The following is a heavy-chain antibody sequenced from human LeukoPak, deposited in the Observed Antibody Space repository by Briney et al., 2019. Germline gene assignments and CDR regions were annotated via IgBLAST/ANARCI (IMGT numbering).Heavy chain of an antibody. CDR3: ARGVTRGYIYGD. CDR2: VYHSVST. D-gene: IGHD5-18*01. CDR1: GGSISSSYW. V-gene: IGHV4-4*02. J-gene: IGHJ4*02. Sequence: PSETLSLTCAVSGGSISSSYWWSWVRQPPGKGLEWIGEVYHSVSTNYYPSLKSRVTISIEKSKNQFSLKLSSVTAADTAVYYCARGVTRGYIYGDWGQGTLVTVSS.